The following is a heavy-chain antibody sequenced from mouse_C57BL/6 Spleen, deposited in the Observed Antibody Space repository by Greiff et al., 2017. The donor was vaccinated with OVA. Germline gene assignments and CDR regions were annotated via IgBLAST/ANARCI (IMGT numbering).Heavy chain of an antibody. CDR3: ARDYEGFAY. CDR1: GYAFSSSW. D-gene: IGHD2-3*01. CDR2: IYPGDGDT. J-gene: IGHJ3*01. Sequence: QVQLQQSGPELVKPGASVKISCKASGYAFSSSWMTWVKQRPGKGLEWIGRIYPGDGDTNYNGKFKGKATLTADKSSSTAYMQLSSLTSEDSAVYFCARDYEGFAYWGQGTLVTVSA. V-gene: IGHV1-82*01.